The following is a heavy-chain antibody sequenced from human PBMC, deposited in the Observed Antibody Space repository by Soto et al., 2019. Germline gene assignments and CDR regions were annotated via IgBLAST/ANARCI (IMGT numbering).Heavy chain of an antibody. V-gene: IGHV3-7*03. CDR2: IKQDGSEK. Sequence: PGGSLRLSCAASGFTFSSYWMSWVRQAPGKGPEWVANIKQDGSEKYYVDSVKGRFTISRDNAKNSLYLQMNSLRAEDTAVYYCAVYSSSWRAPVYWGQGTLVTVSS. D-gene: IGHD6-13*01. CDR1: GFTFSSYW. CDR3: AVYSSSWRAPVY. J-gene: IGHJ4*02.